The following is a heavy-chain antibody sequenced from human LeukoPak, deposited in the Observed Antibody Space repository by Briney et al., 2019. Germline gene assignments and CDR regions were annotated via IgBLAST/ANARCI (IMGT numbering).Heavy chain of an antibody. CDR2: INPSGGST. D-gene: IGHD2-21*02. V-gene: IGHV1-46*01. CDR3: AREVVVTASPFVDYYMDV. CDR1: GGTFSSYA. J-gene: IGHJ6*03. Sequence: GASVKVSCKASGGTFSSYAISWVRQAPGQGLEWMGIINPSGGSTSYAQKFQGRVTMTRDMSTSTVYMELSSLRSEDTAVYYCAREVVVTASPFVDYYMDVWGKGTTVTVSS.